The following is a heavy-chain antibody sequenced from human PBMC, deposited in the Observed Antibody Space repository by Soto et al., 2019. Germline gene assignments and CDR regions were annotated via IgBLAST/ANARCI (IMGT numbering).Heavy chain of an antibody. V-gene: IGHV1-18*01. Sequence: QVQLAQSATEVKKPGASVRVSCKASGYTFIRYVITWVRQAPGQGLEWMGWISPYNDYTVYAQKFQGRVRMTADTXXXXXXXXXXXXXXXXXXXXXXXXXXXXXXXXXXXXXXXXXVWGQGTLVSVSS. CDR2: ISPYNDYT. CDR3: XXXXXXXXXXXXXXXXXXXV. CDR1: GYTFIRYV. J-gene: IGHJ4*03.